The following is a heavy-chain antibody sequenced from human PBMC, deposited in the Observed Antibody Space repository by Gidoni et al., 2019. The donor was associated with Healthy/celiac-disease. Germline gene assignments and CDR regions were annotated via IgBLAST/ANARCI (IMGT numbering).Heavy chain of an antibody. CDR1: GGSISSYY. CDR2: IYYSGST. Sequence: QVQLQESGPGLVKPSETLSLTCTVSGGSISSYYWSWIRQPPGKGLEWIGYIYYSGSTNYNPSLKSRVTISVDTSKNQFSLKLSSVTAADTAVYYCARGDYYGSGSYNRWGQGTLVTVSS. D-gene: IGHD3-10*01. CDR3: ARGDYYGSGSYNR. V-gene: IGHV4-59*01. J-gene: IGHJ4*02.